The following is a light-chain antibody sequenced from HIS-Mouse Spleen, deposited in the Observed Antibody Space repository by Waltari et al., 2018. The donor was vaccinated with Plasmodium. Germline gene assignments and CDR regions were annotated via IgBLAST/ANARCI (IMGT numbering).Light chain of an antibody. CDR3: QQYNNWPRT. CDR1: QSVRSN. Sequence: EIVMTQSPATLSVYPGERATLSCRASQSVRSNLAWYQQKPGQGPRHLIYGASTRATGIPTRFRSSGSGTEFTLTISSMQSEDFAVYYCQQYNNWPRTFGQGTKVEIK. V-gene: IGKV3-15*01. CDR2: GAS. J-gene: IGKJ1*01.